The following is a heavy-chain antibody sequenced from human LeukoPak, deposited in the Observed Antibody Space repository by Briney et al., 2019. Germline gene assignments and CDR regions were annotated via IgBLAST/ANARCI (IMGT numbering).Heavy chain of an antibody. CDR1: GFTFSSYA. Sequence: GGSLRLSCAASGFTFSSYAMSWVRQAPGKGLEWVSGISDSGGSTSNADSVKGRFTISRDNSKNTLYLQMNSLRAEDTAVYYCVRGGYSGYEYAFDIWGQGTMVTVSS. D-gene: IGHD5-12*01. V-gene: IGHV3-23*01. J-gene: IGHJ3*02. CDR2: ISDSGGST. CDR3: VRGGYSGYEYAFDI.